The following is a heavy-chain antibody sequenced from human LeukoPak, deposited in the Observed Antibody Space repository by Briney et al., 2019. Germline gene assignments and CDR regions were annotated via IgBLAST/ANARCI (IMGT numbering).Heavy chain of an antibody. Sequence: TSSETLSLTCTVSGDSISSSSYCWDWIRQPPGKGLEWIGNIYNSANTHYNPSLKTRITMSVDTSKNQFSLKLNSVTAADTGIYYCARHTRSGYIGYENAFDIWGQGTMVTVSS. D-gene: IGHD5-12*01. J-gene: IGHJ3*02. CDR3: ARHTRSGYIGYENAFDI. V-gene: IGHV4-39*01. CDR2: IYNSANT. CDR1: GDSISSSSYC.